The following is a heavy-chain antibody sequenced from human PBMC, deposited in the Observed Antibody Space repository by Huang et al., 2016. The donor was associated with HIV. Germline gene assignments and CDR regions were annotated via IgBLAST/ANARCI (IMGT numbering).Heavy chain of an antibody. CDR2: IYYSGST. CDR3: ARHMDCSSSSCLAGGHERGPFDM. Sequence: QLQLQESGPGLVKPSETLSLTCSVSGGSISSSSYFWGWIRQPPGTGLEGIGRIYYSGSTFYNPSRKSRVTITVDTSKNQFSRGLSSVTAADTSVYYCARHMDCSSSSCLAGGHERGPFDMWGQGTMVTVSS. CDR1: GGSISSSSYF. D-gene: IGHD2-2*01. J-gene: IGHJ3*02. V-gene: IGHV4-39*01.